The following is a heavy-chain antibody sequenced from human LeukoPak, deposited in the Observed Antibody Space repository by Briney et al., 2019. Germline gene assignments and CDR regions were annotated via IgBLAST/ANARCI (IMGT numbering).Heavy chain of an antibody. CDR2: MNPNSGNT. J-gene: IGHJ6*02. CDR3: ARRHPKPYYYYGMDV. V-gene: IGHV1-8*01. Sequence: ASVTVSCKASGYTFTSYDINWVRQAPGQGLEWMGWMNPNSGNTGYAQKFQGRVTMTRNTSISTAYMELSSLRSEDTAVYYCARRHPKPYYYYGMDVWGQGTTVTVSS. CDR1: GYTFTSYD.